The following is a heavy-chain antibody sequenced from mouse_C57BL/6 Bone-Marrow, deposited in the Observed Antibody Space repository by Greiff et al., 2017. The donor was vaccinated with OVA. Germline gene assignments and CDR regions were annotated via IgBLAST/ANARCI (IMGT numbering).Heavy chain of an antibody. CDR3: ARRYGPYYFDY. CDR2: IYPRSGNT. D-gene: IGHD2-14*01. CDR1: GYTFTSYG. Sequence: VQGVESGAELARPGASVKLSCKASGYTFTSYGISWVKQRTGQGLEWIGEIYPRSGNTYYNEKFKGKATLTADKSSSTAYMELRSLTSEDSAVYFCARRYGPYYFDYWGQGTTLTVSS. J-gene: IGHJ2*01. V-gene: IGHV1-81*01.